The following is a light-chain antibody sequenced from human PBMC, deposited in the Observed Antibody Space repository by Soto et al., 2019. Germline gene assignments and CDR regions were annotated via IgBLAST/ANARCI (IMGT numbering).Light chain of an antibody. Sequence: VLTQSPGPLSLSPGERATLSCRASQSVGSSYLAWYQQKPGQAPRVLIYGTSSRATGIPDRFSGSGSGTDFTLTISRLEPEDFAVYYCQQYTTSAWTFGQGTKVEIE. CDR3: QQYTTSAWT. CDR2: GTS. CDR1: QSVGSSY. V-gene: IGKV3-20*01. J-gene: IGKJ1*01.